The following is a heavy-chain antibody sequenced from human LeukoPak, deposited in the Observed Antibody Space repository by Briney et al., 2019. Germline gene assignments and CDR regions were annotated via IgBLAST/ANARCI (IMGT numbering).Heavy chain of an antibody. CDR1: GFTFSSYW. CDR2: ISYDGSNK. CDR3: AKDPYYYDSSGYYGGYFQH. D-gene: IGHD3-22*01. J-gene: IGHJ1*01. V-gene: IGHV3-30*18. Sequence: PGGSLRLSCAASGFTFSSYWMSWVRQAPGKGLEWVAVISYDGSNKYYADSVKGRFTISRDNSKNTLYLQMNSLRAEDTAVYYCAKDPYYYDSSGYYGGYFQHWGQGTLVTVSS.